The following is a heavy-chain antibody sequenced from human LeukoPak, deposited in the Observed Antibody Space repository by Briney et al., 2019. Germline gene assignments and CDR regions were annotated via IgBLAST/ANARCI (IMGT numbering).Heavy chain of an antibody. CDR3: ARRYYDILTGLNAFDI. V-gene: IGHV4-4*07. CDR1: GGSISSYY. Sequence: PSETLSLTCTVSGGSISSYYWSWIRQPAGKGLEWIGRIYTSGSTNYNPSLKSRVTMSVDTSKNQFSLKLSPVTAADTAVYYCARRYYDILTGLNAFDIWGQGTMVTVSS. D-gene: IGHD3-9*01. J-gene: IGHJ3*02. CDR2: IYTSGST.